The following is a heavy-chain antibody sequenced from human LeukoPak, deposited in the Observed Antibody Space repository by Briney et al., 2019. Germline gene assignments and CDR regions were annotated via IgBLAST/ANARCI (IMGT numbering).Heavy chain of an antibody. CDR2: IYYSGST. J-gene: IGHJ6*03. D-gene: IGHD5-18*01. Sequence: SETLSLTCVVSGGSISSTSYYWGWIRQPPGKGLEWIGSIYYSGSTYYSPSLKSRVTISVDTSKNQFSLKLSSVTAADTAVYYCARRVGVYSYGITYYYYYYMDVWGKGTTVTISS. CDR3: ARRVGVYSYGITYYYYYYMDV. V-gene: IGHV4-39*07. CDR1: GGSISSTSYY.